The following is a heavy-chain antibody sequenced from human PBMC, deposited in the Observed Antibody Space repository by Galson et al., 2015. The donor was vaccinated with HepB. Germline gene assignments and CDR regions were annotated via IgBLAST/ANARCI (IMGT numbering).Heavy chain of an antibody. Sequence: SLRLSCAASGFTVSSDYMSWVRQAPGKGLEWVSVFYSPGSTYYVESVKGRFTISRDSSKNTVYLQMNSLRAEDTAVYYCARVNRAETYFDYWGQGTLVTVSP. CDR3: ARVNRAETYFDY. D-gene: IGHD3-10*01. V-gene: IGHV3-53*01. CDR2: FYSPGST. CDR1: GFTVSSDY. J-gene: IGHJ4*02.